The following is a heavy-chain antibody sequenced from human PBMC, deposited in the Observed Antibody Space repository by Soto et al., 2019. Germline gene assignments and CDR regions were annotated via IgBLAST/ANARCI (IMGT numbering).Heavy chain of an antibody. J-gene: IGHJ4*02. CDR2: IIPIFGTA. D-gene: IGHD5-12*01. Sequence: QVQLVQSGAEVKKPGSSVKVSCKASGGTFSSYAISCVRQAPGQGLEWMGGIIPIFGTANYAQKFQCRVKISADESTSTAYMELSSLRSEDTAVYYCAREGSGYDLQQSPLEYWGQGTLVTVSS. V-gene: IGHV1-69*01. CDR3: AREGSGYDLQQSPLEY. CDR1: GGTFSSYA.